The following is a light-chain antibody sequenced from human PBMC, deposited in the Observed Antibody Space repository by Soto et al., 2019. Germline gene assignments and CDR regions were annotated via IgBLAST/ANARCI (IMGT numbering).Light chain of an antibody. CDR1: QSVSSW. Sequence: DIQMTQSPSTLSASVGDRVTITCRASQSVSSWLAWHQQKAGKPPRLLIYKASSLESGVPSRFSGSGCGTEFTLTISSLQPDDFATYYCQQYHGYFRTFGQGTKVEIK. CDR2: KAS. J-gene: IGKJ1*01. V-gene: IGKV1-5*03. CDR3: QQYHGYFRT.